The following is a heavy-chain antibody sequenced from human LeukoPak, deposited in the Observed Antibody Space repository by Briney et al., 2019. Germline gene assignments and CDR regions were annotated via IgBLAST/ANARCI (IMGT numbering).Heavy chain of an antibody. J-gene: IGHJ5*02. CDR3: ATDLDDYGDYGWFDP. Sequence: ASVKVSCKVSGYTLTELSMHWVRQAPGKGLEWMGGFDPEDGETIYAQKFQGRVTMTEDTSTDTACMELSSLRSEDTAVYYCATDLDDYGDYGWFDPWGQGTLVTVSS. V-gene: IGHV1-24*01. D-gene: IGHD4-17*01. CDR2: FDPEDGET. CDR1: GYTLTELS.